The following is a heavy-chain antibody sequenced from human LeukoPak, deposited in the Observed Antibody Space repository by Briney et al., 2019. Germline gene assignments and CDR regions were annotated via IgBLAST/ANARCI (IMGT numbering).Heavy chain of an antibody. CDR3: ARGPTGSSNWFDP. V-gene: IGHV3-11*01. CDR2: ISRSGSII. CDR1: GVSMRSYY. Sequence: LSLTCTVSGVSMRSYYWSWLRQAPGKGLEWVSHISRSGSIIYYADSVKGRFTISRDNAKNSLYLQMNSLRAEDTAVYYCARGPTGSSNWFDPWGQGTLVTVSS. D-gene: IGHD1-1*01. J-gene: IGHJ5*02.